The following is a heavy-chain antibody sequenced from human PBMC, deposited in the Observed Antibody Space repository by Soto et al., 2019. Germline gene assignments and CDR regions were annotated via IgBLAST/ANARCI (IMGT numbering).Heavy chain of an antibody. CDR1: GFTFSSYG. Sequence: GVSLRLSCAASGFTFSSYGMHWVRQAPGKGLEWVAVIWYDGSNKYYADSVKGRFTISRDNSKNTLYLQMNSLRAEDTAVYYCARDRGYCSGGSCYSELVGWFDPWGQGTLVTVSS. CDR3: ARDRGYCSGGSCYSELVGWFDP. V-gene: IGHV3-33*01. CDR2: IWYDGSNK. D-gene: IGHD2-15*01. J-gene: IGHJ5*02.